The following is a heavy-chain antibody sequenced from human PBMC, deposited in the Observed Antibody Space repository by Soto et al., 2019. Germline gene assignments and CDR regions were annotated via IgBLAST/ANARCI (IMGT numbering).Heavy chain of an antibody. J-gene: IGHJ4*02. CDR2: ISAHDGNT. V-gene: IGHV1-18*01. CDR3: ARVRYGDY. CDR1: GYTFTSYG. Sequence: QVHLVQSGAEVKKPGASVKVSCKGSGYTFTSYGITWVRQAPGQGLEWMGWISAHDGNTEYAQKLQGRVTVTSQTSTSTAYMDFRGLSSDDTAVYYCARVRYGDYWGQGALVTVSS. D-gene: IGHD1-1*01.